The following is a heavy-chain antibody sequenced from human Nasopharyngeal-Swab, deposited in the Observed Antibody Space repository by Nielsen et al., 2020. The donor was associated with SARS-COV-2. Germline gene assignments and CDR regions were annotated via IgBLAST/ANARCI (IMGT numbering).Heavy chain of an antibody. J-gene: IGHJ3*02. CDR1: GFTFSSYA. V-gene: IGHV3-23*01. CDR2: ITGSGAGT. CDR3: AKATTRSAFDI. D-gene: IGHD1-7*01. Sequence: GGSLRLSCAASGFTFSSYAMSWVRQAPGKGLEWVSAITGSGAGTYYADSVKGRFTISRDNSKNPLHLQMNSLRAEDTALYYCAKATTRSAFDIWGQGTMVTVSS.